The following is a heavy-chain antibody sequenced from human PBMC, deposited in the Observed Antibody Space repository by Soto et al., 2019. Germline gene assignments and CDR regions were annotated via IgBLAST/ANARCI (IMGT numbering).Heavy chain of an antibody. D-gene: IGHD6-25*01. J-gene: IGHJ4*02. V-gene: IGHV1-8*01. CDR1: GYTFTSFQ. CDR2: MDPNNGAT. CDR3: TRSGFNVHFDY. Sequence: QVQLVQSGPEVKPPGASLKVSCKASGYTFTSFQINWVRQATGQGLEWMGWMDPNNGATAYAQKFQGRLTVTRDTSISTAYMELTSLRSEDTAVYYCTRSGFNVHFDYWGQGALVVVSS.